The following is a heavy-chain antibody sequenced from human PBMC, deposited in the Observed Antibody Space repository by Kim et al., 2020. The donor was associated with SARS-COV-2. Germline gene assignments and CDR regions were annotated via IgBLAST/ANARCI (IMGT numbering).Heavy chain of an antibody. CDR2: IYPGDSDT. V-gene: IGHV5-51*01. CDR1: GYSFTSYW. D-gene: IGHD1-26*01. CDR3: ARPSEAWELPPLLVDY. Sequence: GSLKISCKGSGYSFTSYWIGWVRQMPGKGLEWMGIIYPGDSDTRYSQSFQGQVTISADKSISTAYLQWSSLKASDTAMYYCARPSEAWELPPLLVDYWGQGTLVTVSS. J-gene: IGHJ4*02.